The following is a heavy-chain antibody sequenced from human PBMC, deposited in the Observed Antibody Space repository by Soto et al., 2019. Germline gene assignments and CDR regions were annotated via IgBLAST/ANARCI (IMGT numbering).Heavy chain of an antibody. CDR2: INHSGST. V-gene: IGHV4-34*01. J-gene: IGHJ6*02. CDR1: GGSFSGYY. D-gene: IGHD6-13*01. Sequence: QVQLQQWGAGLLKPSETLSLTCAVYGGSFSGYYWSWIRQPPGKGLEWIGEINHSGSTNYNPSLKSRVPISLDTSKTQFALKLSSVTAADTAVYYCARGSGIAAVYGMDVWGQGTTVTVSS. CDR3: ARGSGIAAVYGMDV.